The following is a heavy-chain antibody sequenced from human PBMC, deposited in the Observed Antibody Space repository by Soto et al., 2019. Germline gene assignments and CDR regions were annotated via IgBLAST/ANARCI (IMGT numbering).Heavy chain of an antibody. J-gene: IGHJ3*02. Sequence: GGSLRLSCAASGFTFSSYAMHWVRQAPGKGLEWVAVISYDGSNKYYADSVKGRFTISRDNSKNTLYLQMNSLRAEDTAVYYCAREEWELLDEAFDIWGQGTMVNVS. CDR2: ISYDGSNK. V-gene: IGHV3-30-3*01. D-gene: IGHD1-26*01. CDR3: AREEWELLDEAFDI. CDR1: GFTFSSYA.